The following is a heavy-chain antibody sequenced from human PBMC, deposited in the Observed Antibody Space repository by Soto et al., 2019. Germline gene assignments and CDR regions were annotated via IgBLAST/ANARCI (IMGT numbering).Heavy chain of an antibody. J-gene: IGHJ5*02. CDR3: ATAEVDH. Sequence: GGALRLSCADSGFTFANHWMHWVRQAPGKGLEWVSRVISDGKTIDYADSVKGRFTVSRDNAKNTLYLQMNSLRAEDTAVYYCATAEVDHWGPGTLVTVSS. V-gene: IGHV3-74*01. CDR1: GFTFANHW. CDR2: VISDGKTI.